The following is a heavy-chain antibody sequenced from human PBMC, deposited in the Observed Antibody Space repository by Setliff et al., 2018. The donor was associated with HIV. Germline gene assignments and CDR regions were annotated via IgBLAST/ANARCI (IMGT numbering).Heavy chain of an antibody. Sequence: PGGSLRLSCAASDFTVSNNYVSWVRQAPGKGLEWISVIYRSGATYYADSVKGRFTISRDNSRNTVYLQMNSLRAEDTAVYYCAIGGGLGYCSGGRCPSWFDPWGQGTLVTVSS. V-gene: IGHV3-53*01. CDR2: IYRSGAT. J-gene: IGHJ5*02. D-gene: IGHD2-15*01. CDR1: DFTVSNNY. CDR3: AIGGGLGYCSGGRCPSWFDP.